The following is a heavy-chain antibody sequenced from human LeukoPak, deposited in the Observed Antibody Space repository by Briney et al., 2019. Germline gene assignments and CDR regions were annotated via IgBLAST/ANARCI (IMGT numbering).Heavy chain of an antibody. CDR1: GFTFKNYA. CDR2: ISSDGSEK. J-gene: IGHJ4*02. V-gene: IGHV3-30*18. Sequence: GGSLSLSCEASGFTFKNYAVHWVRMAKGKGLEWVAVISSDGSEKYYADSVQGRFTVSRDNSKSTLYLQMNSLTAEDTAMYYCAKGLRSESYYNTFDYWGQGTLVTVSS. CDR3: AKGLRSESYYNTFDY. D-gene: IGHD3-10*01.